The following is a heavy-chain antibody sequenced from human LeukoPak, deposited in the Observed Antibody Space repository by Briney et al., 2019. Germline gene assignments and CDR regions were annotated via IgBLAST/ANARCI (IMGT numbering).Heavy chain of an antibody. CDR1: GYSISSGYY. D-gene: IGHD6-19*01. CDR2: IYHSGSN. J-gene: IGHJ4*02. V-gene: IGHV4-38-2*02. Sequence: SETLSLNCTVSGYSISSGYYWGWIRPPPGKGLEWIGTIYHSGSNYYNPSLKSRVTMSADTSRNQFSLKLNSVTAADTAVYYCARVGRSGWYYFDYWGQGTLVTVSS. CDR3: ARVGRSGWYYFDY.